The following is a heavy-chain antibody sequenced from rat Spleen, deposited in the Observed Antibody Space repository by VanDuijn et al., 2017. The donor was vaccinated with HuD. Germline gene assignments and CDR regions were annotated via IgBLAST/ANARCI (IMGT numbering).Heavy chain of an antibody. CDR3: TRSALGTP. CDR1: GFSLTSYN. V-gene: IGHV2-45*01. J-gene: IGHJ3*01. CDR2: MWSGGST. Sequence: QVQLKESGPGLVKPSETLSLTCTVSGFSLTSYNVHWVRQPPGKGLEWMGVMWSGGSTDYNSALKSRLSISRDTSKNQVFLKMNSLQTDDTAIYYCTRSALGTPWGQGTLVTVSS. D-gene: IGHD1-5*01.